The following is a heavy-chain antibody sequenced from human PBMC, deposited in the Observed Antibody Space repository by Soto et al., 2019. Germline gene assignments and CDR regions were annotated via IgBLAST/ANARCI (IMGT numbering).Heavy chain of an antibody. V-gene: IGHV3-23*01. CDR1: GFTFDDYA. J-gene: IGHJ4*02. D-gene: IGHD3-9*01. Sequence: EVQLLESGGGLIQPGGSLRLSCAASGFTFDDYAMSWVRQAPGNGLEWVATVTGSATNIYYTESVKGRFAVSRDHSRDTLDLQMNRLTADDTDVDYCAKGGATYGLLTHDYWGQGTLVTVSS. CDR3: AKGGATYGLLTHDY. CDR2: VTGSATNI.